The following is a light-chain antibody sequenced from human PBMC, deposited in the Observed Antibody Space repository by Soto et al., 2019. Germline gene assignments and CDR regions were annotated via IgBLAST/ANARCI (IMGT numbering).Light chain of an antibody. Sequence: AIQLTQSPSSLSASVGDRVTIACRTGQDIGTALAWYRQKPGRAPELLIYSASTLHTGVSSRFAGGGSATDFTLPISSLQPEDFADYFCQQFKHSPLTFGGGTKVQI. CDR2: SAS. CDR3: QQFKHSPLT. V-gene: IGKV1D-13*01. J-gene: IGKJ4*01. CDR1: QDIGTA.